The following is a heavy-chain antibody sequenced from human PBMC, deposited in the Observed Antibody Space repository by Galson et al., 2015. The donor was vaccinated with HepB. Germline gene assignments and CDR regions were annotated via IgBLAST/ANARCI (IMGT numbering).Heavy chain of an antibody. Sequence: LRLSCAASGFTFGSYSMNWVRQAPGKGLEWIAYISHNTWTRFYADSVKGRFTVSRDNNKNSVDLQLSSLRADDTAVYFCARERRPNHGYYWAMDAWGQGTTVTVSS. V-gene: IGHV3-48*04. CDR2: ISHNTWTR. J-gene: IGHJ6*02. CDR1: GFTFGSYS. CDR3: ARERRPNHGYYWAMDA.